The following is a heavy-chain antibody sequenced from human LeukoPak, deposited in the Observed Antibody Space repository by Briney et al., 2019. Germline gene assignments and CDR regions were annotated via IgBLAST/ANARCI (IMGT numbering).Heavy chain of an antibody. J-gene: IGHJ4*02. Sequence: SETLSLTCTVSVGSLSGSNHYWGWIRQPPGKGLEWIGSIYYDGSTYYNPSLKSRVTISVDTSNNQFSLRLISVTAADTAVYYCARWLSDYYTSGSPQGLDNWGQGTLVTVSS. CDR1: VGSLSGSNHY. D-gene: IGHD3-10*01. CDR3: ARWLSDYYTSGSPQGLDN. V-gene: IGHV4-39*07. CDR2: IYYDGST.